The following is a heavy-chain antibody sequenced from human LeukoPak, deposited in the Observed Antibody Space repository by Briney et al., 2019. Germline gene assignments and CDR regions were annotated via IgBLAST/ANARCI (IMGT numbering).Heavy chain of an antibody. CDR1: GFTFNSYA. D-gene: IGHD2-15*01. V-gene: IGHV3-30-3*01. CDR2: ISYDGSIN. J-gene: IGHJ4*02. CDR3: ARDRRYCGGGSCYFDYFFDY. Sequence: GGSLRLSCVASGFTFNSYAVHWVRQAPDKGLEWVAVISYDGSINFYAASVKGRFTISRDNSKNTLYLQMNSLRAEDTALYFCARDRRYCGGGSCYFDYFFDYWGQGTLVTVSS.